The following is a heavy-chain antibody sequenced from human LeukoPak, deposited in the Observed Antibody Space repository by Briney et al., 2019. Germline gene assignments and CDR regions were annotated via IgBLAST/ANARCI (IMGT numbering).Heavy chain of an antibody. J-gene: IGHJ4*02. CDR1: GFSFSSFA. D-gene: IGHD5-18*01. CDR3: ARERFYTANDY. V-gene: IGHV3-23*01. CDR2: IYGGGTNT. Sequence: GGSLRLSCAGSGFSFSSFAMTWVRQAPGKGLEWVSTIYGGGTNTFYADSVKGRFTISRDNAKNSLYLQMNSLRAEDTALYYCARERFYTANDYWGQGTLVTVSS.